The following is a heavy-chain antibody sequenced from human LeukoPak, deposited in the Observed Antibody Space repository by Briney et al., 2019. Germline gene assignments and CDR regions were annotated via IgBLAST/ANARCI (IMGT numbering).Heavy chain of an antibody. V-gene: IGHV3-23*01. D-gene: IGHD3-22*01. CDR3: AKLLYYYDSSQPY. CDR2: ISDSGGST. J-gene: IGHJ4*02. Sequence: GGSLRLSCAASGFTFSISAMSWVRQAPGKGLEWVSGISDSGGSTFYADSVKGRFTISRDNSKNILYLQMNSLRADDTAVYYCAKLLYYYDSSQPYWGQGTLVTVSS. CDR1: GFTFSISA.